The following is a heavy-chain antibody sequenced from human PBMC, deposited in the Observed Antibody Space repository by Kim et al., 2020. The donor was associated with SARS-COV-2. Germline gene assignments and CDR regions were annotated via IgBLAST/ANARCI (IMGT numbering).Heavy chain of an antibody. D-gene: IGHD6-19*01. CDR2: IYYSGST. Sequence: SETLSLTCTVSGGSISSYYWSWIRQPPGKGLEWIGYIYYSGSTNYNPSLKSRVTISVDTSKNQFSLKLSSVTAADTAVYYCARGDGAVAGFDPWGQGTLVTVSS. CDR1: GGSISSYY. J-gene: IGHJ5*02. CDR3: ARGDGAVAGFDP. V-gene: IGHV4-59*01.